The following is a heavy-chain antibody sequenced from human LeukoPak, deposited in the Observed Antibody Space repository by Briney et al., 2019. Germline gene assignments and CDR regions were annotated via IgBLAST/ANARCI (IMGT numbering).Heavy chain of an antibody. V-gene: IGHV1-46*01. CDR1: GYTFTSYD. CDR2: INPSDGST. D-gene: IGHD2-2*01. J-gene: IGHJ5*02. CDR3: ARDVGYCSSTSCYPWFDP. Sequence: ASVKVSCKASGYTFTSYDFNWLRQAPGQGLEWMGIINPSDGSTNYAQKFQGRVTMTRDTSTSTVYMELSSLRSEDTAVYYCARDVGYCSSTSCYPWFDPWGQGTLVTVSS.